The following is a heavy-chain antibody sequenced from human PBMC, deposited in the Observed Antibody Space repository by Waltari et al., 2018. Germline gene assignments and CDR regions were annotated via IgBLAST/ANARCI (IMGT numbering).Heavy chain of an antibody. J-gene: IGHJ4*02. CDR2: IWYDGSNK. CDR3: ARRGYSYGPLDY. Sequence: QVQLVESGGGVVQPGRSLRLSCAASGFTFSSYGMHWVRQAPGKGLEWVAVIWYDGSNKYYADSVKGRFTISRDNSKNTLYLQMNSLRAEDTAVYYCARRGYSYGPLDYWGQGTLVTVSS. CDR1: GFTFSSYG. V-gene: IGHV3-33*01. D-gene: IGHD5-18*01.